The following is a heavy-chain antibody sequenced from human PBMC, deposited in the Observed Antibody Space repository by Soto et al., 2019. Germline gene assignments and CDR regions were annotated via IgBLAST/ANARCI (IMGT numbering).Heavy chain of an antibody. CDR3: AKDRMSYNSVWDPFDI. Sequence: WGSLRLSCAASGFTFITYAISCVRHAPFKGLEWVSGIGGGETDTHYAESVKGRFTISRDNSKSTLFLQMSSLGAEDTAVYYCAKDRMSYNSVWDPFDIWGQGTMVTVSS. CDR2: IGGGETDT. D-gene: IGHD3-10*01. V-gene: IGHV3-23*01. J-gene: IGHJ3*02. CDR1: GFTFITYA.